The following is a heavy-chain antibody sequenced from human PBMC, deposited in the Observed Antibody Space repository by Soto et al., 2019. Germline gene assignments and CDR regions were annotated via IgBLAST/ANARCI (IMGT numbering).Heavy chain of an antibody. J-gene: IGHJ4*02. D-gene: IGHD7-27*01. V-gene: IGHV4-30-4*01. Sequence: SETLSLTCTVSGGSISSGDYYWSWIRQPPGKGLEWIGYIYDGGRTYNNPSLESRVTMSVDTSKSQLSLTLSSVSAADTAVYYCARGPSGDKVDSWGQGTLVTV. CDR1: GGSISSGDYY. CDR2: IYDGGRT. CDR3: ARGPSGDKVDS.